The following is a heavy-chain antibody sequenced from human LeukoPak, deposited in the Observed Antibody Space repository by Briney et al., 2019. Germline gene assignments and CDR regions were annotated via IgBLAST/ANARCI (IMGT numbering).Heavy chain of an antibody. Sequence: SETLSLTCAVYGGSFSGYYWSWIRQPPGKGLEWIGEINHSGSTNYNPSLKSRVTISVDTSKNQFSLKLSSVTAADTAVYYCARGRSYYNAFNIWGQGTMVTVSS. CDR1: GGSFSGYY. V-gene: IGHV4-34*01. J-gene: IGHJ3*02. CDR3: ARGRSYYNAFNI. D-gene: IGHD1-26*01. CDR2: INHSGST.